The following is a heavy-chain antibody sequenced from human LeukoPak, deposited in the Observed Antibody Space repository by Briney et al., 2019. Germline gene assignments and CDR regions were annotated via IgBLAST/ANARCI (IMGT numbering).Heavy chain of an antibody. D-gene: IGHD6-13*01. Sequence: ASVTVSCKASGYTFTGYYMHWVRQAPGQGLEWMGWINPNSGGTNYAQKFQGRVTMTRDTSISTAYMELSRLRSDDTAVYYCARAVWQQLAPYIDYWGQGTLVTVSS. CDR2: INPNSGGT. CDR1: GYTFTGYY. V-gene: IGHV1-2*02. J-gene: IGHJ4*02. CDR3: ARAVWQQLAPYIDY.